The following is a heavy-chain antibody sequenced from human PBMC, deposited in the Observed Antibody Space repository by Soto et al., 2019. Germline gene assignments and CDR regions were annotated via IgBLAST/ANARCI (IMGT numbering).Heavy chain of an antibody. CDR2: ISYDGSNK. CDR3: ARGGYSYGQPFDY. V-gene: IGHV3-30-3*01. D-gene: IGHD5-18*01. Sequence: QVQLVESGGGVVQPGRSLRLSCAASGFTFSSYAMHWVRQAPGKGLEWVAVISYDGSNKYYADSVKGRFTISRDNSKNTLYLQMNSLRADDTAVYYCARGGYSYGQPFDYWGQGTLVTVSS. CDR1: GFTFSSYA. J-gene: IGHJ4*02.